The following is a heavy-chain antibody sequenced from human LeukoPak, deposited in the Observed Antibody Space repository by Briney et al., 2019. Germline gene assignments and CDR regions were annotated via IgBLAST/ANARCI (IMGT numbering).Heavy chain of an antibody. CDR2: ISGSGENT. D-gene: IGHD3-16*02. J-gene: IGHJ4*02. CDR1: GFTFSSYG. CDR3: AKTVSGSYSYQGGDY. V-gene: IGHV3-23*01. Sequence: PGRSLRLSCAASGFTFSSYGMHWVRQAPGKGLEWVSAISGSGENTNYADSVKGRFTMSRDNSRNMLYLQMNSLRDEDTAKYYCAKTVSGSYSYQGGDYWGQGTLVTVSS.